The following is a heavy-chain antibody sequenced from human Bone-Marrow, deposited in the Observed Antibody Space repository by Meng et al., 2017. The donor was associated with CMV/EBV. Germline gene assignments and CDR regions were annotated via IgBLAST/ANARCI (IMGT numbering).Heavy chain of an antibody. CDR1: GFTFSSYA. J-gene: IGHJ2*01. D-gene: IGHD2-15*01. Sequence: GGSLRLSCAASGFTFSSYAVHWVRQAPGKGLEWVAVISYDGSNKYYADSVKGRFTISRDNAKNSLYLQMNSLRAEDTAVYYCARVTGGPEDWYFDLWGRGTLVTVSS. CDR2: ISYDGSNK. V-gene: IGHV3-30-3*01. CDR3: ARVTGGPEDWYFDL.